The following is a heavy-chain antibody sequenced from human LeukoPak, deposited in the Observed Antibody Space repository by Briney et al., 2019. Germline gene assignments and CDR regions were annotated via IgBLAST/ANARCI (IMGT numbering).Heavy chain of an antibody. CDR3: ARSPGYCSSTSCYRSHYFDY. Sequence: SETLSLTCTVSGGSISSGGYYWSWIRQHPGKDLEWIGYIYYSGSTYYNPSLKSRVTISVDTSKNQFSLKLSSVTAADTAVYDCARSPGYCSSTSCYRSHYFDYWGQGTLVTVSS. J-gene: IGHJ4*02. V-gene: IGHV4-31*03. D-gene: IGHD2-2*02. CDR1: GGSISSGGYY. CDR2: IYYSGST.